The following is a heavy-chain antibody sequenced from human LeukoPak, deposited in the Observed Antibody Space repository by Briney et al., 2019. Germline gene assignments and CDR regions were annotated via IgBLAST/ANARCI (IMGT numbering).Heavy chain of an antibody. CDR1: GCTFSSYT. Sequence: GASVTVSCKASGCTFSSYTISWVRQAPGQGLEWMGRIIPILGIANYAQKFQGRVTITADESTSTAYMELSSLRSEDTAVYYWERDQSIMTGDAFDIWGQGTMVTVSS. J-gene: IGHJ3*02. V-gene: IGHV1-69*04. CDR2: IIPILGIA. CDR3: ERDQSIMTGDAFDI. D-gene: IGHD3-9*01.